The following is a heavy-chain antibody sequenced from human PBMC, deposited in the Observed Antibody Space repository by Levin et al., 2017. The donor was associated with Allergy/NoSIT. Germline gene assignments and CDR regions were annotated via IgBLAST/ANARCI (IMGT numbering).Heavy chain of an antibody. CDR3: ARNPRQQEYGMDV. D-gene: IGHD6-13*01. V-gene: IGHV3-30*04. Sequence: GGSLRLSCAASGFTFSSYAMHWVRQAPGKGLEWVAVISYDGSNKYYADSVKGRFTISRDNSKNTLYLQMNSLRAEDTAVYYCARNPRQQEYGMDVWGQGTTVTVSS. CDR1: GFTFSSYA. CDR2: ISYDGSNK. J-gene: IGHJ6*02.